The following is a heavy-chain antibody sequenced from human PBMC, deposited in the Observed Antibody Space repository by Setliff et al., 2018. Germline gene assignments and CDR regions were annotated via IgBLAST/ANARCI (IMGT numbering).Heavy chain of an antibody. CDR3: ARRTECYNFWSGYYDY. V-gene: IGHV4-39*07. D-gene: IGHD3-3*01. CDR2: IYYSGST. Sequence: SETLSLTCTVSGGSISSSSYYWGWIRQPPGKGLEWIGSIYYSGSTYYNPSLKSRVTISVDTSKNQFSLKLSSVTAADTAVYYCARRTECYNFWSGYYDYWGQGALVTVSS. CDR1: GGSISSSSYY. J-gene: IGHJ4*02.